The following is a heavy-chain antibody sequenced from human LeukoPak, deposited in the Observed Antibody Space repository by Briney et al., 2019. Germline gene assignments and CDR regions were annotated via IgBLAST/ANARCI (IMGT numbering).Heavy chain of an antibody. Sequence: GGSLRLSCAACVFTFRSYWMHCVRRAPGEGLVWVSRMNSEGRSTSCGDSVEGRFTISRDNSKNTLSVQENSERAEDTAVYSSAREGTDTAMVIIDYWGQGTLVTVSS. D-gene: IGHD5-18*01. CDR3: AREGTDTAMVIIDY. J-gene: IGHJ4*02. CDR1: VFTFRSYW. V-gene: IGHV3-74*01. CDR2: MNSEGRST.